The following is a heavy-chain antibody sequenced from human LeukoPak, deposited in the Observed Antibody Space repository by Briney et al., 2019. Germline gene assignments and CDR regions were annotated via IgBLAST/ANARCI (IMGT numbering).Heavy chain of an antibody. CDR1: GFTVSSNY. Sequence: GGSLRLPCAASGFTVSSNYMSWVRQAPGMGLEWVSVIYSGRSTYYADSVKGRFTISRDNSKNTLYLQMNSLRAEDTAVYYCARDRRLWFGESHFGYWGQGTLVTVSS. D-gene: IGHD3-10*01. CDR2: IYSGRST. J-gene: IGHJ4*02. CDR3: ARDRRLWFGESHFGY. V-gene: IGHV3-53*01.